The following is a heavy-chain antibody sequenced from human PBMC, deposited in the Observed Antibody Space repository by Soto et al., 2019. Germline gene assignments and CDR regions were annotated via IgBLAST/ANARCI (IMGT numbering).Heavy chain of an antibody. CDR2: IIPIFGTA. CDR3: VRGRYGSEIH. CDR1: GGTFSSYA. J-gene: IGHJ4*02. Sequence: GASVKVSCKASGGTFSSYAISWVRQAPGQGLEWMGGIIPIFGTANYAQKFQGRVTITADESTSTAYMELNSLRTEDTATYYCVRGRYGSEIHWGQGTKVTVSS. D-gene: IGHD3-10*01. V-gene: IGHV1-69*13.